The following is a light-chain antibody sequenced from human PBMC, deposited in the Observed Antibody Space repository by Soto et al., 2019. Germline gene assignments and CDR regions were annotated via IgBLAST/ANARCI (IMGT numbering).Light chain of an antibody. Sequence: EIVLTQSPATLSLSPGERATLSCRASQSISSHLAWYQQKPGQAPRLLIYDASNRAPGIPARFSGSGSGTDFTLTICSLEPEDFAVYFCQQRPNWPLTFGGGTKVEIK. CDR3: QQRPNWPLT. V-gene: IGKV3-11*01. CDR2: DAS. CDR1: QSISSH. J-gene: IGKJ4*01.